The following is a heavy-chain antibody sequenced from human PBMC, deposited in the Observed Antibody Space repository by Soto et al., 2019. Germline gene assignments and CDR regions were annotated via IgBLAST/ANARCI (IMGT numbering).Heavy chain of an antibody. CDR1: GDSISGAAYY. Sequence: QVQLQESGPGLVKPSQTLSLTCTVSGDSISGAAYYWSWIRQYPGKGLEWIGYIYYIGTTYYNPSLESRVTISLDTSKNQFSLKLSSVTAADTAVYYCARETGYYGGYNWFDPWGQGTLVTVSS. CDR3: ARETGYYGGYNWFDP. V-gene: IGHV4-31*03. D-gene: IGHD3-9*01. CDR2: IYYIGTT. J-gene: IGHJ5*02.